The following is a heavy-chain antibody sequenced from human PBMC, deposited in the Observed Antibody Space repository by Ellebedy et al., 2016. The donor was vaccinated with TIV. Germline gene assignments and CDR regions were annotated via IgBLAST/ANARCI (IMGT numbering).Heavy chain of an antibody. Sequence: GESLKISCAAAGFSFSRYGMHWVRQAPGKGLEWVAVILYDGGRKYYAASLKGRFTVSRDNSKNSVYLEVNSLRVEDTALYFCAKDRSLTTYWMDAFDLWGQGTMVTVSS. V-gene: IGHV3-30*18. CDR2: ILYDGGRK. CDR1: GFSFSRYG. D-gene: IGHD4/OR15-4a*01. J-gene: IGHJ3*01. CDR3: AKDRSLTTYWMDAFDL.